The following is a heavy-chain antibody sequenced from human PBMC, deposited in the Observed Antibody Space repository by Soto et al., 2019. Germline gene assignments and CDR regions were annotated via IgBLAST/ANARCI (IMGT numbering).Heavy chain of an antibody. CDR2: ISTKNGDR. D-gene: IGHD3-10*01. Sequence: QVQLVQSGAEVTKPGASVKVSCRASGYTFTTYGLSWVRQAPGQGLEWMAWISTKNGDRNYAQNLRGRVTLTIDTSTNTAYMDLLNLRSDDTAIYYCARDGGYSRAAFDYWGQGTLVTVSS. CDR3: ARDGGYSRAAFDY. V-gene: IGHV1-18*01. CDR1: GYTFTTYG. J-gene: IGHJ4*02.